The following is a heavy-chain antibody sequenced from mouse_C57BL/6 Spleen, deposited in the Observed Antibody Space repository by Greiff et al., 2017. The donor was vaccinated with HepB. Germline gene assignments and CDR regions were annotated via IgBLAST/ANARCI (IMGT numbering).Heavy chain of an antibody. CDR2: ISDGGSYT. CDR3: ARALLTTGGYFDV. J-gene: IGHJ1*03. CDR1: GFTFSSYA. V-gene: IGHV5-4*03. D-gene: IGHD1-1*01. Sequence: DVMLVESGGGLVKPGGSLKLSCAASGFTFSSYAMSWVRQTPEKRLEWVATISDGGSYTYYPDNVKGRFTISRDNAKNNLYLQMSHLKSEDTAMYYCARALLTTGGYFDVWGTGTTVTVSS.